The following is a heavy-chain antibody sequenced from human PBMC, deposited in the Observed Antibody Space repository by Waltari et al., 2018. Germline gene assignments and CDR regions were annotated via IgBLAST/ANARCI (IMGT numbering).Heavy chain of an antibody. J-gene: IGHJ4*02. D-gene: IGHD3-10*01. CDR2: IYYSGST. CDR1: GGSISSYY. Sequence: QVQLQESGPGLVKPSETLSLTCPVSGGSISSYYWSWIRQPPGKGLEWIWYIYYSGSTNYNPSLKSRVTISVDTSKNQFSLKLSSVTAADTAVYYCARHEGYYYGSGSYLFDYWGQGTLVTVSS. V-gene: IGHV4-59*08. CDR3: ARHEGYYYGSGSYLFDY.